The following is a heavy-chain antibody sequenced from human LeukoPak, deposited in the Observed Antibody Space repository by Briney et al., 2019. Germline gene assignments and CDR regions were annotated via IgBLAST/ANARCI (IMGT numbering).Heavy chain of an antibody. CDR2: ISASGGSA. D-gene: IGHD6-13*01. CDR3: AKQPFPSSSWPHFDY. CDR1: GFTFRNYA. Sequence: GGSLRLSCAASGFTFRNYAMSWVRQAPGKGRDWGSGISASGGSAYYADSVKGRFTVSRDNSKNTLYLQMNSLRAEDTAVYYCAKQPFPSSSWPHFDYWGQGTLVTVSS. J-gene: IGHJ4*02. V-gene: IGHV3-23*01.